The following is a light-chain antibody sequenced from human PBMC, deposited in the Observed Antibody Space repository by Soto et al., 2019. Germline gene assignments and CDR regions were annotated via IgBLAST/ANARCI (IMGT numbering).Light chain of an antibody. Sequence: DIQMTQSPSSLSASLGDRVTIICRASQSVSTWLAWYQQKPGKAPKVLIYDASSWAGGVPSRFTGSGSGTEFTLTINSLQPDDFATYYCQQYSVYWTFGQGTKVDI. J-gene: IGKJ1*01. CDR3: QQYSVYWT. CDR1: QSVSTW. CDR2: DAS. V-gene: IGKV1-5*02.